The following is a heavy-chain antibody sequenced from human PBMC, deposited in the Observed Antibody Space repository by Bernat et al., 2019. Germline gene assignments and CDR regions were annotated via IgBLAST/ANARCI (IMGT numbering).Heavy chain of an antibody. CDR3: ARGDWFDP. CDR1: GYTFNNYG. V-gene: IGHV1-18*01. Sequence: VMRVPSGGEVKKPGASVKVSCKAPGYTFNNYGISWVRQAPGHGLEWRGLISANNGNTNYAQKLQDRVTMTTDTSTSTVYMELGSLRADDTAVNYCARGDWFDPWGKGTLFTVSS. CDR2: ISANNGNT. J-gene: IGHJ5*02.